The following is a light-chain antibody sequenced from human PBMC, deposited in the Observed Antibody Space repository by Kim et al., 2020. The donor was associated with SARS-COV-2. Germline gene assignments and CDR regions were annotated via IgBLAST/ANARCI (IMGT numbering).Light chain of an antibody. CDR3: QQRSNWPPIT. Sequence: SPGKRATLPCRAGQIVSSYLPWYQQKPGQAPRLLIYDASNRATGIPARFSGSGSGTDFTLTISSLEPEDFAVYYCQQRSNWPPITFGQGTRLEIK. CDR2: DAS. CDR1: QIVSSY. J-gene: IGKJ5*01. V-gene: IGKV3-11*01.